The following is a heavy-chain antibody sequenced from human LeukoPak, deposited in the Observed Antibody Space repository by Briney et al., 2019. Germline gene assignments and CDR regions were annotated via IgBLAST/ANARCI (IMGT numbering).Heavy chain of an antibody. V-gene: IGHV3-30*04. CDR1: GFTFNFFS. CDR3: VRDFASERYYNLFDY. CDR2: ISYDATNE. Sequence: GRSLRLSCAASGFTFNFFSMYWVRQSPGKGLEWVAVISYDATNEYYADSVKGRFTISRDDSKSTLYLQMNSLRAEDTAVYYCVRDFASERYYNLFDYWGQGTLVTVSS. J-gene: IGHJ4*02. D-gene: IGHD3-10*01.